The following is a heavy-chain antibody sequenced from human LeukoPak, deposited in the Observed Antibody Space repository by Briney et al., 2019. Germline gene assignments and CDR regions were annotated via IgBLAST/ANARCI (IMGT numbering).Heavy chain of an antibody. D-gene: IGHD5-12*01. Sequence: ASVKVSCKASGGTFSSYAINWVRQATGQGLEWMGWMNPNSGNTGYAQKFQGRVTMTRNTSISTAYMELSSLRSEDTAVYYCARGANIVATITGEFDYWGQGTLVTVSS. CDR2: MNPNSGNT. CDR1: GGTFSSYA. V-gene: IGHV1-8*02. J-gene: IGHJ4*02. CDR3: ARGANIVATITGEFDY.